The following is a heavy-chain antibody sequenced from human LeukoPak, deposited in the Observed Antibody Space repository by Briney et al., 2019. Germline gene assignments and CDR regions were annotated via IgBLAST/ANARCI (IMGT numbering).Heavy chain of an antibody. V-gene: IGHV4-4*02. D-gene: IGHD2-15*01. J-gene: IGHJ4*02. Sequence: SETLSLTCEVSGGSISSSHWWSWVRQPPGKGLEWIGNIYYSGSTYYNPSLKSRVTISVDTSKNQFSLKLSSVTAADTAVYYCASLVVVASGNYFDYWGQGTLVTVSS. CDR3: ASLVVVASGNYFDY. CDR1: GGSISSSHW. CDR2: IYYSGST.